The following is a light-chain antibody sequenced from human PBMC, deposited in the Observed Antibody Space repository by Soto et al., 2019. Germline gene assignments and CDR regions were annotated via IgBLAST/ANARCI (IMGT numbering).Light chain of an antibody. CDR1: QSVSNY. V-gene: IGKV1-39*01. J-gene: IGKJ1*01. CDR3: QQSYSIPWT. Sequence: DIQMTQSPSSLSASVGDRVTITCRASQSVSNYLNWYQHIPGKAPKLLIYAASTLQGGVPSRFSGSGSGTDFTLTISSLQPEDFATYHCQQSYSIPWTFGQGTKVDIK. CDR2: AAS.